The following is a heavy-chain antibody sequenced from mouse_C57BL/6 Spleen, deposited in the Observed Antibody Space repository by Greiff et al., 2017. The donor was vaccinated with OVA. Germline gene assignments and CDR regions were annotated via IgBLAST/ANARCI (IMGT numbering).Heavy chain of an antibody. Sequence: VKLQQPGAELVKPGASVKMSCKASGYTFTSYWITWVKQRPGQGLEWIGDIYPGSGSTNYNEKFQSQATLTVDTSSRTAYMQLSSLTSEDSAVYYCARVDYYGRTPYAMDYWGQGTSVTVSS. J-gene: IGHJ4*01. D-gene: IGHD1-1*01. CDR3: ARVDYYGRTPYAMDY. CDR2: IYPGSGST. CDR1: GYTFTSYW. V-gene: IGHV1-55*01.